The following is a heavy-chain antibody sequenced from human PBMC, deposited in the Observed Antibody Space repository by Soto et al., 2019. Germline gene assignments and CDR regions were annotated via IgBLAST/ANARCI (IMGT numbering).Heavy chain of an antibody. CDR2: IKDGGST. Sequence: QVQLQQWGAGLLKPSETLSLTCAVNGGSFTGYYWSWVRQPPGKGLEWIGEIKDGGSTNYSPALRSRVTISAATSKRQLSRKVTSVASADTAVYYCARGQEGVVATHWDQGSLVTVSS. V-gene: IGHV4-34*01. CDR1: GGSFTGYY. J-gene: IGHJ4*02. D-gene: IGHD2-15*01. CDR3: ARGQEGVVATH.